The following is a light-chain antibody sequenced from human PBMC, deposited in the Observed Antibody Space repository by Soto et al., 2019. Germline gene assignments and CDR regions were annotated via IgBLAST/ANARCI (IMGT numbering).Light chain of an antibody. Sequence: DIQMTQSPSSLSASVGDTVIITCRASQSIAMFSSWYQQKPGKAPTLLIYRSSTLKNGVPSRFSGSGSGTYFTLTISSLQLEDFATYYCQQNYSPPLTFGGGTKVEMK. CDR3: QQNYSPPLT. CDR1: QSIAMF. J-gene: IGKJ4*01. CDR2: RSS. V-gene: IGKV1-39*01.